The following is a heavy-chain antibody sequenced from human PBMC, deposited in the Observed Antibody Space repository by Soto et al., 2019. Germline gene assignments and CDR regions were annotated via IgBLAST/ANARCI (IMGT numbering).Heavy chain of an antibody. CDR2: IYWDDDK. CDR3: AHSGAKDSSSWYNYYYGMDV. V-gene: IGHV2-5*02. CDR1: GFSLSTSGVG. Sequence: QITLKESGPTLVKPTQTLTLTCTFSGFSLSTSGVGVGWIRQPPGKALEWLALIYWDDDKRYSPSLKSRLTITKDTSKNQVVLTMTNMDPVDTATYYCAHSGAKDSSSWYNYYYGMDVWGQGTTVTVSS. J-gene: IGHJ6*02. D-gene: IGHD6-13*01.